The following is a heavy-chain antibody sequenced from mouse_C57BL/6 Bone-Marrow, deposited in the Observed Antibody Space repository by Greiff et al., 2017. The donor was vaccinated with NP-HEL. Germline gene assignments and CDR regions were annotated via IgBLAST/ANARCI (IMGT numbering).Heavy chain of an antibody. Sequence: QVQLQQPGAELVKPGASVKLSCKASGYTFTSYWMHWVKQRPGRGLEWIGRIDPNSGGTKYNEKFKSKATLTVDKPSSTAYMQLSSLTSEDSAVYYCARSPLVTTVVGGYYFDYWGQGTTLTVSS. CDR1: GYTFTSYW. CDR2: IDPNSGGT. D-gene: IGHD1-1*01. J-gene: IGHJ2*01. CDR3: ARSPLVTTVVGGYYFDY. V-gene: IGHV1-72*01.